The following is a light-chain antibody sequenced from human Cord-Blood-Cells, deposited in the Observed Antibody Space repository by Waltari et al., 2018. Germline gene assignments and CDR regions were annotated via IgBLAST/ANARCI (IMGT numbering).Light chain of an antibody. CDR2: WAS. CDR1: QSVLYSSNDKNY. J-gene: IGKJ1*01. CDR3: QQYYSTPWT. V-gene: IGKV4-1*01. Sequence: IVMPQSPDSLAVSLCERATIHCKSSQSVLYSSNDKNYLAWYQQKPGQPPKLLIYWASTRESGVPDRFSGSGSGTDFTLTISSLQAEDVAVYYCQQYYSTPWTFGQGTKVEIK.